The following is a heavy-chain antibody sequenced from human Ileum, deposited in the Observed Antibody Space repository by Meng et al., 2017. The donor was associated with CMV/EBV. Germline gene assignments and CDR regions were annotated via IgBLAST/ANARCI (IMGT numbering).Heavy chain of an antibody. CDR2: MNGDGTDT. V-gene: IGHV3-74*01. D-gene: IGHD6-13*01. Sequence: EVQLVGSGGGVFQPGGSLRLSCAVSGFTFSRYWMYWVRQAPGKGPVCVSRMNGDGTDTNYADFVKGRFTISRDNSKNTLYLQMNSLRVEDTAIYYCARAIADAATGNWGQGTLVTVSS. CDR1: GFTFSRYW. CDR3: ARAIADAATGN. J-gene: IGHJ4*02.